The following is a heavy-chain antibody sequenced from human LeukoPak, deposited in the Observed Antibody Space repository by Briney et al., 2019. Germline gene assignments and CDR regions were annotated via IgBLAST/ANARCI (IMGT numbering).Heavy chain of an antibody. Sequence: AASVKVSCKASGYTFTGYYMHWVRQATGQGLEWMGWMNPNSGNTGYAQKFQGRVTMTRNTSISTAYMELSSLRSEDTAVYYCARGGIAAADDYWGQGTLVTVSS. CDR3: ARGGIAAADDY. J-gene: IGHJ4*02. CDR2: MNPNSGNT. D-gene: IGHD6-13*01. V-gene: IGHV1-8*02. CDR1: GYTFTGYY.